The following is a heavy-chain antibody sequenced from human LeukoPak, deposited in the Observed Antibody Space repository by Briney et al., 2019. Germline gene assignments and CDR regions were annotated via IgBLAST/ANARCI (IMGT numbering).Heavy chain of an antibody. CDR1: GFTFSIYA. Sequence: GGSLRLSCAASGFTFSIYAMSWVRQGTGKGLERVSSTSSGGELTFYADSVKGRFTISRDNSKNTLYLQMNSLRAEDTAVYYCAKDRPNYYHDNGHYYRRGGDCWGQGTLVTVSS. V-gene: IGHV3-23*01. J-gene: IGHJ4*02. CDR3: AKDRPNYYHDNGHYYRRGGDC. D-gene: IGHD3-22*01. CDR2: TSSGGELT.